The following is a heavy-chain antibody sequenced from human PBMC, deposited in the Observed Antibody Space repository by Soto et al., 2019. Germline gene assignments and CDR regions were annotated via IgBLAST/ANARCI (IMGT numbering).Heavy chain of an antibody. Sequence: ASETLSLTCAVSGYSISSSNWWGWIRQPPGKGLEWIGYIYYSGSTYYNPSLKSRVTMSVDTSKNQFSLKLSSVTAVDTAVYYCARSGNYYDSSGTRTYYFDYWGQGTLVTVS. V-gene: IGHV4-28*01. CDR3: ARSGNYYDSSGTRTYYFDY. CDR2: IYYSGST. CDR1: GYSISSSNW. J-gene: IGHJ4*02. D-gene: IGHD3-22*01.